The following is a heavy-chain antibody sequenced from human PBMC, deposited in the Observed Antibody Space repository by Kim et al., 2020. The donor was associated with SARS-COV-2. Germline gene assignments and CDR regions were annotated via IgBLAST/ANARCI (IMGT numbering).Heavy chain of an antibody. CDR3: ARGYHGLGSYYNVWGGMDV. CDR1: GGSISSSSYY. J-gene: IGHJ6*02. V-gene: IGHV4-39*07. D-gene: IGHD3-10*01. Sequence: SETLSLTCTVSGGSISSSSYYWGWIRQPPGKGLEWIGSIYYSGSTYYNPSLKSRVTISVDTSKNQFSLKLSSVTAADTAVYYCARGYHGLGSYYNVWGGMDVWGQGTTVTVSS. CDR2: IYYSGST.